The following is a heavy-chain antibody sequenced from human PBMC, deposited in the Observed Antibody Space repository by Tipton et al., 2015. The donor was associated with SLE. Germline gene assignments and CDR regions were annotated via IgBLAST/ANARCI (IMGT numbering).Heavy chain of an antibody. V-gene: IGHV4-39*07. D-gene: IGHD5-24*01. J-gene: IGHJ3*02. CDR1: GGSISSSSYY. CDR2: IYYSGRT. CDR3: ARDRSRDGYNFDAFDI. Sequence: TLSLTCTVSGGSISSSSYYWGWIRQPPGKGLEWIGSIYYSGRTYYNPSLKSRVTISVDTSKNQFSLKLSSVTAADTAVYYCARDRSRDGYNFDAFDIWGQGTMVTVSS.